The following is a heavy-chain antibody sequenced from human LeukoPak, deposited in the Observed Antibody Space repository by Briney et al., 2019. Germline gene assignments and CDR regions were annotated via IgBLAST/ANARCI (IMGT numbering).Heavy chain of an antibody. Sequence: PSQTLSLTCTVSGGSISSGSYYWSWIRQPAGKGLEWIGRIYTSGSTNYNPSLKSRVTISVDTSKNQFSLKLSSVTAADTAVYYCARGRELSNDYWGQGTLVTVSS. D-gene: IGHD1-26*01. CDR2: IYTSGST. V-gene: IGHV4-61*02. CDR3: ARGRELSNDY. CDR1: GGSISSGSYY. J-gene: IGHJ4*02.